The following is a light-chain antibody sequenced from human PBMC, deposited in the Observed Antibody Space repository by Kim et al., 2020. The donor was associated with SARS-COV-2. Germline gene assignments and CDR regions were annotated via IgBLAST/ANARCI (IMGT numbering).Light chain of an antibody. CDR1: SSDVGGYNF. Sequence: GQSVTISCTGTSSDVGGYNFVSWYQQHPGKAPKLMIYDLSKRPSGVPDRFSGSKSGNTASLTVSGLQAEDEADYYCSSYAGSNNYVFGTGTKVTVL. V-gene: IGLV2-8*01. CDR3: SSYAGSNNYV. J-gene: IGLJ1*01. CDR2: DLS.